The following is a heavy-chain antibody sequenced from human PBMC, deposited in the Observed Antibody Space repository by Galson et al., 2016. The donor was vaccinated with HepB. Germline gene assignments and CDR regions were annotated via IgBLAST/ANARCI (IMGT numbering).Heavy chain of an antibody. Sequence: ETLSLTCSVSDVSLSIRSYYWGWIRQPPGKGLEWIGSMFYSGSAHYNPSLKCRVTMSVDTSKNRFSLKLNSMTAADTAVYFCARAGHEMATLLEPPFDSWGQGALVTVSS. J-gene: IGHJ4*02. D-gene: IGHD5-24*01. CDR1: DVSLSIRSYY. CDR3: ARAGHEMATLLEPPFDS. CDR2: MFYSGSA. V-gene: IGHV4-39*01.